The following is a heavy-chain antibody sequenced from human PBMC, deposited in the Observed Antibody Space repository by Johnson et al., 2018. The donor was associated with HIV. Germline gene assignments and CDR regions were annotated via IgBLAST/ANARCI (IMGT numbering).Heavy chain of an antibody. CDR2: IYSGGST. D-gene: IGHD1-7*01. V-gene: IGHV3-66*01. CDR1: GFTFSDYY. J-gene: IGHJ3*01. Sequence: VQLVESGGGLVKPGGSLRLSCAASGFTFSDYYMSWVRQAPGKGLEWVSVIYSGGSTYYADSVKGRFTISRDDSKNTLYLQMNSLKTEDTAVYYCTTEGLYNWNSWGQGTMVTVSS. CDR3: TTEGLYNWNS.